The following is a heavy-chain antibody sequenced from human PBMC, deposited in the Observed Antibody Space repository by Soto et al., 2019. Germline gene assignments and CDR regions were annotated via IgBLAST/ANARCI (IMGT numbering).Heavy chain of an antibody. CDR1: GGTFSGYA. CDR3: ARVVEYSSGWSSNYFDY. D-gene: IGHD6-19*01. V-gene: IGHV1-69*13. J-gene: IGHJ4*02. CDR2: IIPIFGTA. Sequence: SVKVSCKASGGTFSGYAISWVRQAPGQGLEWMGGIIPIFGTANYAQKFQGRVTITADESTSTAYMELSSLRSEDTAVYYCARVVEYSSGWSSNYFDYWGQGTLVTVSS.